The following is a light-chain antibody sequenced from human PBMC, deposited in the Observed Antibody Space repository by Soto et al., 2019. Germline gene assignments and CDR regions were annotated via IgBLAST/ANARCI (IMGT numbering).Light chain of an antibody. J-gene: IGKJ2*01. CDR1: QSVSSY. CDR3: XQRSXXPVT. Sequence: EIVLTQSPATLSLSPGERATLSCRASQSVSSYLAWYQQKPGQAPRLLXYDASNRATGIPARFXXXGXGTXXXXXXXXXXPXXFAXXYCXQRSXXPVTFGQGTKLEIK. V-gene: IGKV3-11*01. CDR2: DAS.